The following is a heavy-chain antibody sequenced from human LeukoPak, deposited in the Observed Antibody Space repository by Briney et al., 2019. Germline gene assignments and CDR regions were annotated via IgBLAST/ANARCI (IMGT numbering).Heavy chain of an antibody. V-gene: IGHV4-38-2*01. Sequence: PSETLSLTCAVSGYSISSGYYWGWIRQPPGKGLEWIGSIYHSGSTYYNPSLKSRVTISVDTSKNQFSLKLSSVTAADTAVYYCARGYGYCSSTSCYLSWFDPWGQGTLVTVSS. J-gene: IGHJ5*02. CDR2: IYHSGST. D-gene: IGHD2-2*01. CDR1: GYSISSGYY. CDR3: ARGYGYCSSTSCYLSWFDP.